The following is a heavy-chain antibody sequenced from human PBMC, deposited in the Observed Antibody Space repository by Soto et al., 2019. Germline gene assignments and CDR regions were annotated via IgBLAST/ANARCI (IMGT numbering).Heavy chain of an antibody. D-gene: IGHD3-9*01. CDR3: TSGTSPTSTGTGAH. V-gene: IGHV3-74*01. Sequence: VPLRLSCAASGFIFKMYWMHWVRQSPGKGLVWISRIYNDGTYSDYADSVRGRFTISRDNVNDTLYLQMNNLRAEDSGLYYCTSGTSPTSTGTGAHWGQGTQVTVSS. J-gene: IGHJ4*02. CDR1: GFIFKMYW. CDR2: IYNDGTYS.